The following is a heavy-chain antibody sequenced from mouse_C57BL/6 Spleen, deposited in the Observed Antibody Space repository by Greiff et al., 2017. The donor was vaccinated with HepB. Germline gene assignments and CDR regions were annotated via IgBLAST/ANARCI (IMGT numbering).Heavy chain of an antibody. J-gene: IGHJ4*01. CDR1: GFTFSDYG. D-gene: IGHD2-1*01. CDR2: ISSGSSTI. CDR3: ARHYGNYVYAMDY. Sequence: EVKLMESGGGLVKPGGSLKLSCAASGFTFSDYGMHWVRQAPEKGLEWVAYISSGSSTIYYADTVKGRFTISRDNAKNTLFLQMTSLRSEDMAMYYCARHYGNYVYAMDYWGQGTSVTVSS. V-gene: IGHV5-17*01.